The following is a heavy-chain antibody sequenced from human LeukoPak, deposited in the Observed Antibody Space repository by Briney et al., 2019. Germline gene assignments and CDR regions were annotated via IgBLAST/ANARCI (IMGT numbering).Heavy chain of an antibody. Sequence: HPGGSLRLSCAASGFTFSYFWMHWFRQTPGKGRVWVSCINTDGSYSTYADSVKGRFTISRDNVRNTLYLQMNSLRAEDSAVYYCARDFDGPRASDYWGQGSSVTVSS. CDR3: ARDFDGPRASDY. D-gene: IGHD4-17*01. CDR1: GFTFSYFW. V-gene: IGHV3-74*01. CDR2: INTDGSYS. J-gene: IGHJ4*02.